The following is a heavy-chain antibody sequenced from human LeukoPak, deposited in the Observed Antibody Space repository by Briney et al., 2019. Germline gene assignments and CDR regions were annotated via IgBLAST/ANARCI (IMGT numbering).Heavy chain of an antibody. J-gene: IGHJ4*02. CDR2: LHYSGST. V-gene: IGHV4-39*01. CDR1: GGSVSSSGHY. CDR3: ARHRDGYNRPFDY. Sequence: SETLSLTCTVSGGSVSSSGHYWGRIRQPPGKELEWIGSLHYSGSTYHNPSLKSRITMSADTSKNQFSLKLSSVAAADTAVYYCARHRDGYNRPFDYWGQGTLVTVSS. D-gene: IGHD5-24*01.